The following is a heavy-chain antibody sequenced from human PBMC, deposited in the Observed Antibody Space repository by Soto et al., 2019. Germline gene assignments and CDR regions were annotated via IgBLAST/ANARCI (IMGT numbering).Heavy chain of an antibody. CDR1: GFTFSSYW. CDR2: IKQDGSEK. V-gene: IGHV3-7*01. Sequence: GGSLRLSCAASGFTFSSYWMSWVRQAPGKGLEWVANIKQDGSEKYYVDSVKGRFTISRDNAKNSLYLQMNSLRAEDTAVYYCAHSGYSGYDLFDYWGQGTLVTVSS. J-gene: IGHJ4*02. CDR3: AHSGYSGYDLFDY. D-gene: IGHD5-12*01.